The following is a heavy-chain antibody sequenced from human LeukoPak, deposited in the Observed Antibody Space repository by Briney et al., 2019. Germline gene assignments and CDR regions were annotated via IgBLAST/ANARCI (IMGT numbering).Heavy chain of an antibody. D-gene: IGHD2-2*01. CDR2: INQDGSEK. Sequence: GGSLRLSCAASGFTFSTYWMTWVRQAPGKGLEWVANINQDGSEKYYVDSVKGRFTISRDNAKNSLYLQMNSLRAGDTAVYYCARGCSSTNCYGAFDIWGQGTMATVSS. CDR1: GFTFSTYW. V-gene: IGHV3-7*01. J-gene: IGHJ3*02. CDR3: ARGCSSTNCYGAFDI.